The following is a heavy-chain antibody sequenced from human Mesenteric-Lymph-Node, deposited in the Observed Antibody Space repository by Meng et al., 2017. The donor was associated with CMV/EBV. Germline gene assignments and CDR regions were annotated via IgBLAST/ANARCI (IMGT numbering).Heavy chain of an antibody. D-gene: IGHD2-2*01. V-gene: IGHV3-7*01. CDR2: IKEDGSEK. J-gene: IGHJ4*01. CDR3: ATVGGFCTSTSCYYFDH. Sequence: GESLKISCTASGFTFSDYWMTWVRQAPGTGLEWVANIKEDGSEKYYMDSMKGRFTISRDNARNSLYLQMNSLRDEDTAVYYCATVGGFCTSTSCYYFDHWGQGSLVTVSS. CDR1: GFTFSDYW.